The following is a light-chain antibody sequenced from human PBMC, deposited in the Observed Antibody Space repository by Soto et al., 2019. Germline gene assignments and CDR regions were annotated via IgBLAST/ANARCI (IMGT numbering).Light chain of an antibody. CDR1: QSVSSN. Sequence: EIVMTQSPATLSVSPGERATLSCRASQSVSSNLAWYQQKPGQAPRLLNFGASTRATGIPARFSGSGSGTEFTLTISSLQSEDFAVYYCQQYNNWPPGETFGQGTKVDIK. CDR2: GAS. J-gene: IGKJ1*01. V-gene: IGKV3-15*01. CDR3: QQYNNWPPGET.